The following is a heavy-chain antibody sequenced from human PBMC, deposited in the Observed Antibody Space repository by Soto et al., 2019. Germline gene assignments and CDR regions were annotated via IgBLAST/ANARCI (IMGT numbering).Heavy chain of an antibody. J-gene: IGHJ3*02. D-gene: IGHD2-21*01. V-gene: IGHV3-9*01. CDR3: AKDMVNANSVWDPFDI. Sequence: EEQLVESGGGLVQPGRSLRLSCAASGFTFDDYAMHWVRQAPGKGLEWVSGIGSVGGDTYYADSVKGRFTIYRDDSKNTLGLQMNSLIAEDTAIYFCAKDMVNANSVWDPFDIWGRGTMVTVSS. CDR1: GFTFDDYA. CDR2: IGSVGGDT.